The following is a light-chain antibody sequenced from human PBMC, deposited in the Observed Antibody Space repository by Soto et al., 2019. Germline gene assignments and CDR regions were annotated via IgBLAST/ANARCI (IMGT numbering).Light chain of an antibody. Sequence: DIQMTQSPSSLSASVGDRVTITCRASEDIRSDLGWYQQKPGEAPKPLIYDASSLESGVPSRFSGSGSGTEFTLTISGLQPDDFATYYCQQYDTYWTFGQGTKVDI. CDR1: EDIRSD. CDR2: DAS. V-gene: IGKV1-17*01. CDR3: QQYDTYWT. J-gene: IGKJ1*01.